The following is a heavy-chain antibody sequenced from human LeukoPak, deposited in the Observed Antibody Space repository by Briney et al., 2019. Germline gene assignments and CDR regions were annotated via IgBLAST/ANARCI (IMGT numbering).Heavy chain of an antibody. J-gene: IGHJ5*02. CDR1: GFTFSSYA. D-gene: IGHD2-2*01. V-gene: IGHV3-23*01. CDR2: ISGSGGST. Sequence: GGSLRLSCAASGFTFSSYAMSWVRQAPGKGLEWVSAISGSGGSTYYADSVKGRFTISRDNSKNTLYLQMNSLRAEDTAVYYCARGWAQLLFYGNWFDPWGQGTLVTVSS. CDR3: ARGWAQLLFYGNWFDP.